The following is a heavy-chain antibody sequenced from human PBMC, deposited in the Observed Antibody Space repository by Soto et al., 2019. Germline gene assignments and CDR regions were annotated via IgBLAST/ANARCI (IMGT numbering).Heavy chain of an antibody. CDR3: AKDKALGYYDSSGYYLYYYYGMDV. CDR1: GFTLSTYD. Sequence: GGSLRLSCAASGFTLSTYDMHWVRQATGKGLEWVAGLSYAGDTYYLGSVKGRFTVSRESAKNSLYLQMNSLTAGDTAVYYCAKDKALGYYDSSGYYLYYYYGMDVWGQGTTVTVSS. D-gene: IGHD3-22*01. V-gene: IGHV3-13*01. J-gene: IGHJ6*02. CDR2: LSYAGDT.